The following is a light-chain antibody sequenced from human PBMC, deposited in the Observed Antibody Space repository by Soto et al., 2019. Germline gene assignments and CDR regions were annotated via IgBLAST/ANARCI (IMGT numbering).Light chain of an antibody. CDR3: QKYNSAPLT. J-gene: IGKJ4*01. CDR1: KAISNY. CDR2: AAS. V-gene: IGKV1-27*01. Sequence: DIQLTQSPSSLSESVGDRVTITCRANKAISNYLAWYQQKPGKVPKLLICAASTLQSGVPSRFSGSGSGTDFTLTISSLQPEDVATYYCQKYNSAPLTFGGGTKVEIK.